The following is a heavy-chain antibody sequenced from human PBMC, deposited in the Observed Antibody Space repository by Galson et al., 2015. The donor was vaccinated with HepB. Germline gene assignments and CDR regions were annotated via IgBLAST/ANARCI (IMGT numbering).Heavy chain of an antibody. Sequence: SLRLSCAASGFTFSSYAMSWVRQAPGKGLEWVSAISGSGGSTYYADSVKGRFTISRDNSKNTLYLQMNSLRAEDTAVYYCAKLDGGYYDGNYWGQGTLVTVSS. V-gene: IGHV3-23*01. CDR2: ISGSGGST. J-gene: IGHJ4*02. CDR3: AKLDGGYYDGNY. D-gene: IGHD3-22*01. CDR1: GFTFSSYA.